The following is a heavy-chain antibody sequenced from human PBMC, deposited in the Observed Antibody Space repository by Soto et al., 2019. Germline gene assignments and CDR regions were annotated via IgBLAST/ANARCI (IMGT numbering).Heavy chain of an antibody. J-gene: IGHJ5*02. Sequence: QVQLVQSGAEVKKPGASVKVSCKASGYTFTSYAVHWVRQAPGQRLEWMGWINAGNGNTKYSQKFQGRVTITRDTSASTAYMELSSLRSEDTAVYYCARGGYDFWSGYLDWFDPWGQGTLVTVSS. CDR1: GYTFTSYA. D-gene: IGHD3-3*01. CDR3: ARGGYDFWSGYLDWFDP. V-gene: IGHV1-3*01. CDR2: INAGNGNT.